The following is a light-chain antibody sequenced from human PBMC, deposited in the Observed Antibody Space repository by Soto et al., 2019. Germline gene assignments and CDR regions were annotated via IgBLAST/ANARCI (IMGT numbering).Light chain of an antibody. CDR2: DVI. Sequence: QPASVSGSPGQSITISCTGTSSDIGSYNYVSWYQQHPGKAPKLIIYDVINRPSGVSSRFSGSKSGNTASLTISGLQAEDEADYYCSSYTITSVVFGGGTKLTVL. CDR1: SSDIGSYNY. J-gene: IGLJ2*01. CDR3: SSYTITSVV. V-gene: IGLV2-14*03.